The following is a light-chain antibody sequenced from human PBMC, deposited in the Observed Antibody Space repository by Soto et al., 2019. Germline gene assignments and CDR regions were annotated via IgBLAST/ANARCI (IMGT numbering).Light chain of an antibody. J-gene: IGLJ2*01. CDR3: SSYRGSNTVV. CDR2: EVS. CDR1: SSDVGGYNY. Sequence: QSVLTQPPSASGSPGQSVTISCTGSSSDVGGYNYVSWYQQHPGKAPKLMIYEVSKRPSGVPDRLSGSKSGNTASLTVSGLQAEDEADYYCSSYRGSNTVVFGGGTKVTVL. V-gene: IGLV2-8*01.